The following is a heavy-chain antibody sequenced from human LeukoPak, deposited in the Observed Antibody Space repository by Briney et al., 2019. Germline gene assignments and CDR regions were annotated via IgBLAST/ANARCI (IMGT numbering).Heavy chain of an antibody. D-gene: IGHD3-22*01. CDR2: ISGDGTTI. Sequence: GGSLRLSCEASGFIFSSHEMNWVRQSPGKGLEWLSYISGDGTTIYYEESVKGRFTISRDNAKTSLSLQMNSLRVEDTAVYYCVRRESSGFFYYFDHWRQGVLVTVSS. CDR3: VRRESSGFFYYFDH. J-gene: IGHJ4*02. V-gene: IGHV3-48*03. CDR1: GFIFSSHE.